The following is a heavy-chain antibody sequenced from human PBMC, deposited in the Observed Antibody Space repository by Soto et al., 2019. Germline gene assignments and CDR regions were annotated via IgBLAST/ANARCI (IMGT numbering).Heavy chain of an antibody. Sequence: EVQLVESGGGLVQPGGSLRLSCAASGFTFSSYSMNWVRQGPGKGLEWVSYIGSSTIYYADSVKGRFTISRDNAKNSLYLQMNSLRDEDTAVYFWARSGGYGNSLFDYWGQGTLVTVSS. D-gene: IGHD5-12*01. CDR2: IGSSTI. CDR3: ARSGGYGNSLFDY. CDR1: GFTFSSYS. V-gene: IGHV3-48*02. J-gene: IGHJ4*02.